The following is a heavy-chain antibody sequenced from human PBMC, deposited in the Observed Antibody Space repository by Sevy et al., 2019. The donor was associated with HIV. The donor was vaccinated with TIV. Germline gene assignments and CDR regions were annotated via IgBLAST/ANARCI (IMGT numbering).Heavy chain of an antibody. CDR1: GGSITSLY. J-gene: IGHJ4*02. CDR3: AGENAWGRGYS. V-gene: IGHV4-59*08. CDR2: IYYNGHI. D-gene: IGHD1-26*01. Sequence: SETLSLTCTVSGGSITSLYWNWIRQPPGKGLGWIANIYYNGHINYNPSRKSRVTLSLDTSKNQFSLRLSSVTAADTAMYYCAGENAWGRGYSWGQGTLVTVSS.